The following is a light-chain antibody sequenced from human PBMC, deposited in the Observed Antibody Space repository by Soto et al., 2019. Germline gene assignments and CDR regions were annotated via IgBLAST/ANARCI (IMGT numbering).Light chain of an antibody. J-gene: IGKJ1*01. CDR3: QQYYSTPRT. V-gene: IGKV4-1*01. CDR1: QSVFCSSTNKNY. CDR2: WAS. Sequence: RSQSPDFLAVSLGERANINLKSSQSVFCSSTNKNYLAWYQQKPGQPXKXXIYWASTRESGVPDRFSGSGSGTDLTLTISSLQAEDLAVYYCQQYYSTPRTFGQGTKGDI.